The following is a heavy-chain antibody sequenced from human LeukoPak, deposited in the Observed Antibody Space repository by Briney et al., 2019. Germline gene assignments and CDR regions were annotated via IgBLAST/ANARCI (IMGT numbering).Heavy chain of an antibody. V-gene: IGHV3-23*01. J-gene: IGHJ3*02. CDR1: GFTFSSYA. CDR3: AKVPRTQYYYDSNAFDI. Sequence: GGSLRLSCAASGFTFSSYAMSLVRQAPGKGLEWVSAISGSGGSTYYADSVKGRFTISRDNSKNTLYLQMNSLRAEDTAVYYCAKVPRTQYYYDSNAFDIWGQGTMVTVSS. CDR2: ISGSGGST. D-gene: IGHD3-22*01.